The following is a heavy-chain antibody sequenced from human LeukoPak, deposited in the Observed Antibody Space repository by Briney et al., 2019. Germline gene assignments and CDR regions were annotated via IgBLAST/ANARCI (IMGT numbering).Heavy chain of an antibody. D-gene: IGHD2-8*02. J-gene: IGHJ4*02. V-gene: IGHV4-59*08. Sequence: SETLSLTCTVAGGSISSYYWSWIRQPPGKGLEWIAYISDIGSINYNPSLKSRVTISLDTSKNQFSLQLSSVTAADTAVYYCAGHHPRNTVDFWGQGTLVTVSS. CDR2: ISDIGSI. CDR1: GGSISSYY. CDR3: AGHHPRNTVDF.